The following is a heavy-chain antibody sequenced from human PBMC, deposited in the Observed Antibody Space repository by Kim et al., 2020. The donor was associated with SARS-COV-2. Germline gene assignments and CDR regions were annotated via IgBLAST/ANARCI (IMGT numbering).Heavy chain of an antibody. D-gene: IGHD3-22*01. J-gene: IGHJ2*01. CDR3: AKIDRYYYDRPWYFDL. Sequence: GGSLRLSCAASGFTFSSYDMSWVRQAPGKGLEWVSAISGSGGSTYYADSVKGRFTISRDNSKNTLYQQMNSLRAEDTAVYYCAKIDRYYYDRPWYFDLWGRGTLVTVSS. CDR2: ISGSGGST. CDR1: GFTFSSYD. V-gene: IGHV3-23*01.